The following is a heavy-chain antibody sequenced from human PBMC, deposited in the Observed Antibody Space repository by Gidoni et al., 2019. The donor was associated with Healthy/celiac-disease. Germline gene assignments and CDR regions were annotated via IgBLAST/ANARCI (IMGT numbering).Heavy chain of an antibody. J-gene: IGHJ5*02. D-gene: IGHD2-8*01. CDR3: ARMVLNWFDP. Sequence: EVQLVESGGGLVQPGRSLRLSFAASGFTFDDYAMHWVRQAPGKGLEWVSGISWNSGSIGYADSVKGRFTISRDNAKNSLYLQMNSLRAEDTALYYCARMVLNWFDPWGQGTLVTVSS. V-gene: IGHV3-9*01. CDR1: GFTFDDYA. CDR2: ISWNSGSI.